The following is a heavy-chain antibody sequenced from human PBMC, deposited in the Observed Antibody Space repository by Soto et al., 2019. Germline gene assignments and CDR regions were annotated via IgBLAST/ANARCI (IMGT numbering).Heavy chain of an antibody. CDR3: AASPYYYGSGSPDY. V-gene: IGHV1-58*02. CDR2: IVVGSGNT. J-gene: IGHJ4*02. Sequence: SVKVSYKASGFTFTSSAMQWVRQARGQRLEWIGWIVVGSGNTNYAQKFQERVTITRDMSTSTAYMELSSLRSEDTAVYYCAASPYYYGSGSPDYWGQGTLVTVSS. D-gene: IGHD3-10*01. CDR1: GFTFTSSA.